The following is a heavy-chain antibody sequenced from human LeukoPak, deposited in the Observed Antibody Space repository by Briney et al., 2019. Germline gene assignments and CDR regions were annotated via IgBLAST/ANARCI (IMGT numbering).Heavy chain of an antibody. CDR1: GGSISSGGYY. D-gene: IGHD1-14*01. Sequence: PSETLSLTCTVSGGSISSGGYYWSWIRQHPGKGLEWIAYIYYSGSTNYNPSLKSRVTISVDTSKNQFSLKLSSVTAADTAVYYCARGPSNRFASIRYSPRVWYFDLWGRGTLVTVSS. J-gene: IGHJ2*01. CDR3: ARGPSNRFASIRYSPRVWYFDL. V-gene: IGHV4-31*03. CDR2: IYYSGST.